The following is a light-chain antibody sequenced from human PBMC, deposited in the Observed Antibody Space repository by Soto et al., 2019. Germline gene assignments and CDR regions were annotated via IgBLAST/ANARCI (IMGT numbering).Light chain of an antibody. CDR2: RVS. CDR1: QSLVSSDGNTY. J-gene: IGKJ1*01. Sequence: DVVMTHSPLSLPVTLGQPASISCRSTQSLVSSDGNTYLTWLQQRPGQSPRRLIYRVSGRESGVPDRFSGGGSGNDFTLKISSVEAEDDGVHYSMQGSQSLGTFGQGRKVDI. V-gene: IGKV2-30*01. CDR3: MQGSQSLGT.